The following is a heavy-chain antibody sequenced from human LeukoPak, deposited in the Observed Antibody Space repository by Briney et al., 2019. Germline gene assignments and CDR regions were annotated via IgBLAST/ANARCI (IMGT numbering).Heavy chain of an antibody. V-gene: IGHV4-39*07. CDR1: GGXISSSSYY. CDR2: IYYSGST. D-gene: IGHD2-2*01. CDR3: AGGAGYCSTTTCYSYFAH. Sequence: PSETLSLTCTVSGGXISSSSYYWGWIRQPPGKGLEWIGSIYYSGSTYYNPSLKSRVTISEDTSQNQFSLKLSSVTAADTAVYFCAGGAGYCSTTTCYSYFAHWGQGALVTVSS. J-gene: IGHJ4*02.